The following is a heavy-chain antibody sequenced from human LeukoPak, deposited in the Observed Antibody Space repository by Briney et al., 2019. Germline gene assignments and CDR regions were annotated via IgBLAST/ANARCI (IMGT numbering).Heavy chain of an antibody. Sequence: GGSLRLSCAVSGFTFDDYAMHWVRQVPGKGLEWVSGINWNSDSIGYADSVKGRFTTSRDNAKDSLYLQMNSLRAEDTAFYYCAINGGGDSGYGNFDYWGQGTLVTVSS. J-gene: IGHJ4*02. CDR3: AINGGGDSGYGNFDY. D-gene: IGHD5-12*01. CDR2: INWNSDSI. V-gene: IGHV3-9*01. CDR1: GFTFDDYA.